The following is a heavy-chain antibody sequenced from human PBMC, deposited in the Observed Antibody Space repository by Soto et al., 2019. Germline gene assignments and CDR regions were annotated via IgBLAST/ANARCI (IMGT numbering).Heavy chain of an antibody. CDR2: IYYSGST. J-gene: IGHJ6*02. Sequence: SETLSRTCTVSGGSISSSSYYWGWIRQPPGKGLEWIGSIYYSGSTYYNPSLKSRVTISVDTSKNQFSLKLSSVTAADTAVYYCARHLGSGSYGGYYYYYYGMDVWGQGTTVTVSS. V-gene: IGHV4-39*01. CDR1: GGSISSSSYY. D-gene: IGHD3-10*01. CDR3: ARHLGSGSYGGYYYYYYGMDV.